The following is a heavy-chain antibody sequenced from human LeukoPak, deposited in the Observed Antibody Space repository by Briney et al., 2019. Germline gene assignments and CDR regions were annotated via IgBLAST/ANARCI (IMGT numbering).Heavy chain of an antibody. CDR2: ISGSGGST. CDR3: AKSLASYYYDSSGYVPGDY. CDR1: GFTFSSYA. D-gene: IGHD3-22*01. Sequence: GGSLRLSCAASGFTFSSYAMSWVRQAPGKGLEWVSAISGSGGSTYYADSVKGRFTISRDNSKNTLYLQMNSLRAEDTAVYYCAKSLASYYYDSSGYVPGDYWGQGTLVTVSS. V-gene: IGHV3-23*01. J-gene: IGHJ4*02.